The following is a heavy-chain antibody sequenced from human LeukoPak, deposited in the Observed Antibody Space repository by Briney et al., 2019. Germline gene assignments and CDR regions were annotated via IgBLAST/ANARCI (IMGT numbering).Heavy chain of an antibody. CDR3: ARVGDFWSGYPQRNWFDP. V-gene: IGHV1-69*13. CDR1: GGTLSSYA. CDR2: IIPTFGTA. Sequence: ASVKVSCKASGGTLSSYAISWVRQAPGQGLEWMGGIIPTFGTANYAQKFQGRVTITADESTSTAYMELSSLRSEDTAVYYCARVGDFWSGYPQRNWFDPWGQGTLVTVSS. D-gene: IGHD3-3*01. J-gene: IGHJ5*02.